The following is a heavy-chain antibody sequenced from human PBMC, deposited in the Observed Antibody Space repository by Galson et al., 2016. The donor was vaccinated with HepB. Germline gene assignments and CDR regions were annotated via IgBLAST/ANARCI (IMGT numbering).Heavy chain of an antibody. CDR2: INPTSGGS. J-gene: IGHJ5*02. D-gene: IGHD1-7*01. CDR3: ARNQNWTYDP. Sequence: SVKVSCKASGYTFTGYYIHWVRQAPGQGLEWMGRINPTSGGSHYARRFQGRVAMTRDTPISTAYMELRRLRSDDTAVYYCARNQNWTYDPWGQGTLVTVSS. V-gene: IGHV1-2*06. CDR1: GYTFTGYY.